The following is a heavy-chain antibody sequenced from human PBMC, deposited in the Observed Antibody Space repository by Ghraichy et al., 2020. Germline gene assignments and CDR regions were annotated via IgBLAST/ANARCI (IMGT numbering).Heavy chain of an antibody. J-gene: IGHJ4*02. Sequence: GGSLRLSCAVSGFTFSKYGMHWVRQAPGKGLDWVSAITDSGAYTYYSDSVRGRFTISRDNSKSTLYLQMNRLRAEDTALYYCAGGYKSVYWGQGTLVTVSS. CDR2: ITDSGAYT. CDR1: GFTFSKYG. CDR3: AGGYKSVY. V-gene: IGHV3-23*01. D-gene: IGHD5-18*01.